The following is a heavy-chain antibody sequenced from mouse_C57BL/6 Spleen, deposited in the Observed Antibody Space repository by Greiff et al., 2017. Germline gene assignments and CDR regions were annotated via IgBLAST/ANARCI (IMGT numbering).Heavy chain of an antibody. Sequence: QVQLQQPGAELVKPGASVKLSCKASGYTFTSYWMQWVKQRPGQGLEWIGEIDPSDSYTNYNQKFKGKATLTVDTSSSTAYMQLSSLTSEDSAVYYCARNSRVAMDYWGQGTSVTVSS. CDR3: ARNSRVAMDY. CDR1: GYTFTSYW. CDR2: IDPSDSYT. V-gene: IGHV1-50*01. J-gene: IGHJ4*01.